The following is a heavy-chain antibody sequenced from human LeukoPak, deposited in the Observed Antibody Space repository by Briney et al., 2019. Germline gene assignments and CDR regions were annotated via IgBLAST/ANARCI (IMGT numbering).Heavy chain of an antibody. CDR1: GGSLSNYY. D-gene: IGHD5-24*01. J-gene: IGHJ4*02. CDR2: IYTSGTT. Sequence: SETLSLTCTVSGGSLSNYYWNWIRQPAGKGLEWIGRIYTSGTTNYNPSLRSRVTMSVDTSKNQFSLKVSSVTAADTAVYYCARNDRRDAYSHFDYWGQGSLVTVSS. CDR3: ARNDRRDAYSHFDY. V-gene: IGHV4-4*07.